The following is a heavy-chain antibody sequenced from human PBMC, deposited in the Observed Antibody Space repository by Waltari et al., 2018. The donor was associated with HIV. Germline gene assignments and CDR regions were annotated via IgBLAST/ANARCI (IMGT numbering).Heavy chain of an antibody. CDR2: INPSGGRT. CDR3: ARWTGDFCFDY. Sequence: QVQLVQSGAEVKKPGASVKVSCKASGYPFTTYYIHWVREAPGQGLEWMGVINPSGGRTTYGQKFQGRVTMTRDTSTSTGYMEMSSLRSEDTAVYYCARWTGDFCFDYWGQGTLVTVSS. V-gene: IGHV1-46*01. CDR1: GYPFTTYY. J-gene: IGHJ4*02. D-gene: IGHD3-3*01.